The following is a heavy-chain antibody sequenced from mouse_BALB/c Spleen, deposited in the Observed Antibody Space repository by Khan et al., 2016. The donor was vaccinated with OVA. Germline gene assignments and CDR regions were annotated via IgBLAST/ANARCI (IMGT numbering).Heavy chain of an antibody. Sequence: LQLQESGPGLEQPSQSLSLTCTVTSFSITSGYGWNWSRQFPGNKLEWMGYIRYSGSTNYNPSLKSRIYNTRNTSKNQFFLSLNDVTTEDTATYYRARTARIKYWGQGTTLTVSS. V-gene: IGHV3-2*02. J-gene: IGHJ2*01. D-gene: IGHD1-2*01. CDR2: IRYSGST. CDR1: SFSITSGYG. CDR3: ARTARIKY.